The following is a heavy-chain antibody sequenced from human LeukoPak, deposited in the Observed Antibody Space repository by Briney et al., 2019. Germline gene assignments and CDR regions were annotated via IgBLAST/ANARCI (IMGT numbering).Heavy chain of an antibody. J-gene: IGHJ4*02. CDR1: GFTFSSYS. D-gene: IGHD3-3*01. CDR3: ARHFGVVTFDY. CDR2: IYSGGNT. Sequence: GGSLRLSCAASGFTFSSYSMNWVRQAPGKGLEWVSVIYSGGNTYYADSVKGRFTISRDNSKNTLYLQMNSLRAEDTAVYYCARHFGVVTFDYWGQGTLVTVSS. V-gene: IGHV3-53*01.